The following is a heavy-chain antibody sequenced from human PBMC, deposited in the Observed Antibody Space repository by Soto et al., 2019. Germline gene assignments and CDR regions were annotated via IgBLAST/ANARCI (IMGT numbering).Heavy chain of an antibody. CDR1: GDSVSSGDYY. V-gene: IGHV4-61*08. Sequence: SETLSLTCTVSGDSVSSGDYYWTWIRQPPGKGLEWVGHIYFSGRTNYIPSLESRVTISLDTSKNQFSLKLTSVTAADTAVYYCARVPIDTYMIYWSDPWGQGTLVT. CDR2: IYFSGRT. D-gene: IGHD3-16*01. J-gene: IGHJ5*02. CDR3: ARVPIDTYMIYWSDP.